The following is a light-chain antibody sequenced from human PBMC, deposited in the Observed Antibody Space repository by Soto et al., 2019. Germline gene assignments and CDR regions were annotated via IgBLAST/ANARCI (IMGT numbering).Light chain of an antibody. CDR1: QSVSNS. Sequence: DIVMTLSPATLSVSPGDGATLSCRASQSVSNSLAWYQQKPDQAPRLLIFDASTRATGIPGRFSGSGSGTEFTLTISSLQSEDFAVYYCQQYNNWPPWTFGQGTKVEIK. V-gene: IGKV3D-15*01. CDR3: QQYNNWPPWT. CDR2: DAS. J-gene: IGKJ1*01.